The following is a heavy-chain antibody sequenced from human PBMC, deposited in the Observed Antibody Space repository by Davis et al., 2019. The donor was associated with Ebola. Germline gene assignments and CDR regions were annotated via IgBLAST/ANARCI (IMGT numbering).Heavy chain of an antibody. CDR3: ATLPYYYDSSGYY. Sequence: MPSETLSLTCTVSGGSINSRSYCWGWFRQPPGKGLEWIGTSYYSGSTYYTPSLKGRVTISVDTSKNQFSLKLSSVTAADTAVYYCATLPYYYDSSGYYWGQGTLVTVSS. D-gene: IGHD3-22*01. CDR1: GGSINSRSYC. V-gene: IGHV4-39*01. J-gene: IGHJ4*02. CDR2: SYYSGST.